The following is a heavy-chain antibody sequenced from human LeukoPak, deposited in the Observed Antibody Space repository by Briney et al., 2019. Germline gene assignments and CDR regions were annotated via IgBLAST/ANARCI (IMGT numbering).Heavy chain of an antibody. CDR3: ARAGSLCSSTSCYYRAPGLFVDY. CDR1: GYTFTSYG. CDR2: ISAYNGNT. V-gene: IGHV1-18*01. Sequence: GASVKVSCKASGYTFTSYGISWVRQAPGQGLEWMGWISAYNGNTNYAQKLQGRVTMTTDTSTSTAYMELRSLRSDDTAVYYCARAGSLCSSTSCYYRAPGLFVDYWGQGTLVTVSS. D-gene: IGHD2-2*01. J-gene: IGHJ4*02.